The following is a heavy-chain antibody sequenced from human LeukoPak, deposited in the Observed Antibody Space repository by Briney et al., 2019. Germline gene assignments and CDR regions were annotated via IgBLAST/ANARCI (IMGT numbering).Heavy chain of an antibody. Sequence: GASVKVSCKASGFTFTSSAVQWVRQARGQRLEWIGWIVVGSGNTNYTQKFQERVTITRDMSTSTAYMELSSLRTEDTAVYYSAALGSGYARSQNHDAFDIWGQGTMVTVSS. CDR1: GFTFTSSA. J-gene: IGHJ3*02. CDR2: IVVGSGNT. D-gene: IGHD3-22*01. V-gene: IGHV1-58*01. CDR3: AALGSGYARSQNHDAFDI.